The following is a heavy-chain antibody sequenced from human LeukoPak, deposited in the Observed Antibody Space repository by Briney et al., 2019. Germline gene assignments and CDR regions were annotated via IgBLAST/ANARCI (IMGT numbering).Heavy chain of an antibody. V-gene: IGHV3-53*01. CDR1: GFTVSSNY. Sequence: QPGGSLRLSCAASGFTVSSNYMSWVRQAPGKGLEWVSVIYSGGSTYYADPVKGRFTISRDNSKNTLYLQMNSLRAEDTAVYYCAREEGATKNYYYGMDVWGQGTTVTVSS. D-gene: IGHD1-26*01. J-gene: IGHJ6*02. CDR2: IYSGGST. CDR3: AREEGATKNYYYGMDV.